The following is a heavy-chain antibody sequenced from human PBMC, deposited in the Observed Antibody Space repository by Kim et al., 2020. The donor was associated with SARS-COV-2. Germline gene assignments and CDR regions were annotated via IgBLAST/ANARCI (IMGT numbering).Heavy chain of an antibody. D-gene: IGHD2-2*01. Sequence: GGSLRLSCTGSGFTFSAYTMSWVRQAPGKGLQWVSAITGSGARAYSTASVRGRFTISRDNSKNSLYLEMNSLRAEDTAVYYCARERLDCTSTGCDYYFYYGKDVWGQGTTVTVSS. V-gene: IGHV3-23*01. CDR3: ARERLDCTSTGCDYYFYYGKDV. CDR2: ITGSGARA. J-gene: IGHJ6*02. CDR1: GFTFSAYT.